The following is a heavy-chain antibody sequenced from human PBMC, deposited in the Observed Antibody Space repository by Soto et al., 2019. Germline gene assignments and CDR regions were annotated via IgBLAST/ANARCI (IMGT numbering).Heavy chain of an antibody. CDR2: ISGSGGST. CDR3: AKIPRPYVRMIVVVIRGGYFDY. J-gene: IGHJ4*02. Sequence: EVQLLESGGGLVQPGGSLRLSCAASGFTFSSYAMSWVRQAPGKGLEWVSAISGSGGSTYYADSVKGRFTISRDNSKNTLYLQMNSLRAEDTAVYYCAKIPRPYVRMIVVVIRGGYFDYWGQGTLVTVSS. V-gene: IGHV3-23*01. CDR1: GFTFSSYA. D-gene: IGHD3-22*01.